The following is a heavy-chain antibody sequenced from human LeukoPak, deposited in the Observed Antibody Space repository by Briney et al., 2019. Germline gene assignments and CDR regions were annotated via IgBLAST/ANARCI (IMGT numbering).Heavy chain of an antibody. CDR1: GGSISSSSYY. V-gene: IGHV4-39*01. CDR2: IYYSGST. Sequence: SETLSLTCTVSGGSISSSSYYWGWIRQPPGKGLEWIGSIYYSGSTYYNPSLKSRVTISVDTSKDQFSLKLTSVTAADTAVYYCVRSGKAWEHFDYWSQGALVTVSS. D-gene: IGHD1-26*01. J-gene: IGHJ4*02. CDR3: VRSGKAWEHFDY.